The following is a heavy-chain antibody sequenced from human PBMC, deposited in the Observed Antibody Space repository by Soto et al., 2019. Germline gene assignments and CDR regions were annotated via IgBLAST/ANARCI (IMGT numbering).Heavy chain of an antibody. J-gene: IGHJ4*02. CDR1: GFTFSNHW. V-gene: IGHV3-7*04. Sequence: GGSLRLSCAASGFTFSNHWMSWVRQAPGKGLEWVANINEDGSEKYYVDSVKGRFTISRDNSKNSLCLQMSSLRAEDTAVYYCARDDWVPAHYWGQGTPVTVSS. CDR2: INEDGSEK. D-gene: IGHD2-2*01. CDR3: ARDDWVPAHY.